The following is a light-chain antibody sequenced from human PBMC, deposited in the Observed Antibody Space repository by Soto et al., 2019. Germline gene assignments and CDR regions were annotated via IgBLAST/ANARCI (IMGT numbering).Light chain of an antibody. CDR2: EGS. CDR3: CSYAGSSTYV. CDR1: RSDVGSYNL. V-gene: IGLV2-23*01. Sequence: QSALTQPASVSGSPGQSITISCTGTRSDVGSYNLVSWYQQHPGKAPKLMIYEGSKRPSGVSNRFSGSKSGNTASLTISGLQAEDEADYCCCSYAGSSTYVFGTGTKLTVL. J-gene: IGLJ1*01.